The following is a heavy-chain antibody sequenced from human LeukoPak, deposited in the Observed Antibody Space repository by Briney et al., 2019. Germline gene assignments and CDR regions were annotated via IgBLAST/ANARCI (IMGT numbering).Heavy chain of an antibody. Sequence: PSQTLSLTCTVSGGSISSGDYCWSWIRQPPGKGLEWIGYIYYSGSTYYNPSLKSRVTISVDKSKNQFSLKLSSVTAADTAVYYCARDLYDILTGYYLLRGAFDIWGQGTMVTVSS. D-gene: IGHD3-9*01. CDR2: IYYSGST. V-gene: IGHV4-30-4*01. CDR3: ARDLYDILTGYYLLRGAFDI. CDR1: GGSISSGDYC. J-gene: IGHJ3*02.